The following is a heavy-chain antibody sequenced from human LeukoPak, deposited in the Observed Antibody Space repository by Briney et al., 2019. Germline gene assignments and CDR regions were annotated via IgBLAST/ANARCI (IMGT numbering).Heavy chain of an antibody. CDR3: ARDRYDSSGYYYEGDAFDI. J-gene: IGHJ3*02. CDR1: GFTFSSYW. Sequence: GGSLRLSCAASGFTFSSYWMHWVRQAPGKGLVWVSGINSDGSSSRYADSVKGRFTISRDNAKNTLYLQMNSLRAEDTAVYYCARDRYDSSGYYYEGDAFDIRGQGTMVTVSS. CDR2: INSDGSSS. D-gene: IGHD3-22*01. V-gene: IGHV3-74*01.